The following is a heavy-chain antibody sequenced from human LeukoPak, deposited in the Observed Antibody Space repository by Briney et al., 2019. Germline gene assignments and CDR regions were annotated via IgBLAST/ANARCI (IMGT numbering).Heavy chain of an antibody. Sequence: PSQTLSLICTVSGGSISSGDYYWSWIRQPPGTGLEWIGYIYYSGSTYYNPSLKSRVTKSVDTSKNQFSLKLSSVTAADTAVYYCARGDTIFGVVMPGGNAIDIWGQGTMVTVAS. J-gene: IGHJ3*02. CDR1: GGSISSGDYY. V-gene: IGHV4-30-4*08. CDR2: IYYSGST. D-gene: IGHD3-3*01. CDR3: ARGDTIFGVVMPGGNAIDI.